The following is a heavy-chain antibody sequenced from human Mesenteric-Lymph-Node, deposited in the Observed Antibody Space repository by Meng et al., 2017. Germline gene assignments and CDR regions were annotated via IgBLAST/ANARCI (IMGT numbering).Heavy chain of an antibody. CDR2: IHDSGST. J-gene: IGHJ5*02. Sequence: QGQLQESGPGLVKPSQTLSPTCTVSGGSISSGGYYWSWIRQHPGKGLEWIGYIHDSGSTYYNPSLKSRVTISADTSKNQFSLKLSSVTAADTAVYYCARASYGSGSPLGESWFDPWGQGTLVTVSS. D-gene: IGHD3-10*01. CDR1: GGSISSGGYY. CDR3: ARASYGSGSPLGESWFDP. V-gene: IGHV4-31*03.